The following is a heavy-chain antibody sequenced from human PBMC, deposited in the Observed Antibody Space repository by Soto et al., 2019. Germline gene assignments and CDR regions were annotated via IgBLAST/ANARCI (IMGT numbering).Heavy chain of an antibody. Sequence: ASVKVSCKASGYTFTSYDINWVRQATGQGLEWMGWMNPNSGNTGYAQKFQGRVTMTRNTSISTAYMELSSLRSEDTAVYYCARVGISITGTTTHLNWFAPWGQGTLVTVSS. D-gene: IGHD1-7*01. CDR1: GYTFTSYD. CDR3: ARVGISITGTTTHLNWFAP. V-gene: IGHV1-8*01. J-gene: IGHJ5*02. CDR2: MNPNSGNT.